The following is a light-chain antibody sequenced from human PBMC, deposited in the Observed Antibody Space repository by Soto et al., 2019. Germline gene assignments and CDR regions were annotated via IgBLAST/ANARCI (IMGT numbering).Light chain of an antibody. CDR1: SGNIASSF. CDR3: QSSDSTNQV. CDR2: EDN. J-gene: IGLJ2*01. Sequence: NFMLTQPHSVSESPGKTVTISCTRSSGNIASSFVQWFQQRPGSSPTTVISEDNQRPSGVPDRFSGSIDSSSNSASLTISELKTEDESEYICQSSDSTNQVFGGGTKLTVL. V-gene: IGLV6-57*01.